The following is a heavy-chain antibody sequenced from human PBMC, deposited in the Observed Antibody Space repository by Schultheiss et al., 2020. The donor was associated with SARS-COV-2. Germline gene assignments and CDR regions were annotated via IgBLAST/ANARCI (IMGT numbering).Heavy chain of an antibody. D-gene: IGHD6-6*01. CDR1: GGSISSYYW. CDR3: AHRRLDSSSAEYFQH. Sequence: QTLSLTCTVSGGSISSYYWSWIRQPPGKALEWLALIYWDDDKRYSPSLKSRLTITKDTSKNQVVLTMTNMDPVDTATYYCAHRRLDSSSAEYFQHWGQGTLVTVSS. CDR2: IYWDDDK. J-gene: IGHJ1*01. V-gene: IGHV2-5*08.